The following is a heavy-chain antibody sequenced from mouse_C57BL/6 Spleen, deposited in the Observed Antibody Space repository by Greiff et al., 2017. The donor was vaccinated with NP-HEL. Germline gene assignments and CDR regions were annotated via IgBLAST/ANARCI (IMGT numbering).Heavy chain of an antibody. CDR1: GFTFSDYY. Sequence: EVQVVESEGGLVQPGSSMKLSCTASGFTFSDYYMAWVRQAPEKGLEWVANINNDGSSTYYLDSLKSRFIISRDNSKNMLYLQMSSLKSEDTATYYCAREDYYGSSPWFAYWGQGTLVTVSA. V-gene: IGHV5-16*01. D-gene: IGHD1-1*01. CDR2: INNDGSST. J-gene: IGHJ3*01. CDR3: AREDYYGSSPWFAY.